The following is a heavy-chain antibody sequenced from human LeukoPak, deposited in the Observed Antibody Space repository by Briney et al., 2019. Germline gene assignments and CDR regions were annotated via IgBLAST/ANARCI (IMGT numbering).Heavy chain of an antibody. V-gene: IGHV4-39*01. Sequence: SETLSLTCTVSGDSVSSTNYYWGWIRQPPGRGLEWIVSIRYSESAYYSPSLKSRATISVDTSKNQFSLRLRSLTATDTAVYYCATQDSSHYWGQGTLVTVSS. CDR3: ATQDSSHY. CDR2: IRYSESA. J-gene: IGHJ4*02. D-gene: IGHD3-22*01. CDR1: GDSVSSTNYY.